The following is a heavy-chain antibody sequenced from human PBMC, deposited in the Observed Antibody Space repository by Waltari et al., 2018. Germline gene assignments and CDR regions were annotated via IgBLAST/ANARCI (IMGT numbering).Heavy chain of an antibody. CDR1: GGTFSSYA. Sequence: QVQLVQSGAEVKKPGSSVKVSCKASGGTFSSYAISWVRQAPGQGLEWMGRSIPSFGTANYAQKFQGRVTSSADKSKSTAYMELSSLRSVDTAVYYCATAGIAVAGRDHDAFDIWGQGTMVTVSS. D-gene: IGHD6-19*01. J-gene: IGHJ3*02. V-gene: IGHV1-69*08. CDR3: ATAGIAVAGRDHDAFDI. CDR2: SIPSFGTA.